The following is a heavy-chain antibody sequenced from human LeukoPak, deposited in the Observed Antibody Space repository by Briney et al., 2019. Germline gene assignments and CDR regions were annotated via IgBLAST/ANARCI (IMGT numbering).Heavy chain of an antibody. CDR3: ARLDTIFGVVIIPVGFDY. CDR1: GFTFSSYS. J-gene: IGHJ4*02. CDR2: ISSSSSYI. Sequence: TGGSLRLSCAASGFTFSSYSMNWVRQAPGKGLEWVSSISSSSSYIYYADSVKGRFTISRHNAKNSLYLQMNSLRADDTAVYYCARLDTIFGVVIIPVGFDYWGQGTLVTVSS. D-gene: IGHD3-3*01. V-gene: IGHV3-21*01.